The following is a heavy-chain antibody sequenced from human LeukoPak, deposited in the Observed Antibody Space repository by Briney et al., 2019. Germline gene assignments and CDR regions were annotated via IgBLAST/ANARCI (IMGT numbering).Heavy chain of an antibody. J-gene: IGHJ2*01. D-gene: IGHD2-15*01. CDR3: AKDLQYCSGGSCYPYRHWYFDL. CDR1: GFTSDDYG. V-gene: IGHV3-20*04. Sequence: GGSLRLSCAASGFTSDDYGMSWVRQAPGKGLEWVSGINWNGGSTGYADSVKGRFTISRDNAKNSLYLQMNSLRAEDTAVYYCAKDLQYCSGGSCYPYRHWYFDLWGRGTLVTVSS. CDR2: INWNGGST.